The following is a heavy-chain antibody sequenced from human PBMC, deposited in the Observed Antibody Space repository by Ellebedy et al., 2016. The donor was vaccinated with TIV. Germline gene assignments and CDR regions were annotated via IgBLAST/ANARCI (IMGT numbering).Heavy chain of an antibody. J-gene: IGHJ2*01. V-gene: IGHV2-70*11. D-gene: IGHD3-10*01. CDR1: GFSLRPSGVA. CDR2: IAWDDDK. CDR3: ARIRSDYYGSGSYEWYFDL. Sequence: SGPTLVKPTQTLTLTCTFSGFSLRPSGVAVGWLRQPPGKALEWLARIAWDDDKYYNTSLKTRLTISKDTSKNQVVLTMTNMDPVDTATYYCARIRSDYYGSGSYEWYFDLWGRGTLVTVSS.